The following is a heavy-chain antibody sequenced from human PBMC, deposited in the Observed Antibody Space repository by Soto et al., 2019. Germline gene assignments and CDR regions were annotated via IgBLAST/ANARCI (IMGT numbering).Heavy chain of an antibody. D-gene: IGHD6-13*01. J-gene: IGHJ4*02. V-gene: IGHV4-34*01. CDR2: INHSGST. Sequence: SETLSLTCAVYGGSFSGYYWSWIGQPPGTGLEWIGEINHSGSTNYNPSLKSRVTISVDTSKNQFSLKLTSVTAADTAVYYCARCIAAAGPIDYWGQGTLVTVSS. CDR1: GGSFSGYY. CDR3: ARCIAAAGPIDY.